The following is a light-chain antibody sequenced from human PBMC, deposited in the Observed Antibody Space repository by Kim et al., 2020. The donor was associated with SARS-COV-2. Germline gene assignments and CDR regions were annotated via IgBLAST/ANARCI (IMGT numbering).Light chain of an antibody. CDR2: DVS. V-gene: IGLV2-14*01. CDR1: SSDVGRYNY. J-gene: IGLJ3*02. Sequence: QSVLTQPASVCGSPGQSITISCTGTSSDVGRYNYVSWFQQHPGKAPKLIIYDVSKRPSGVSNRFSGSKSGNTASLTISGLQAEDDADYFCGSYTTSITWVFGGGTQLTVL. CDR3: GSYTTSITWV.